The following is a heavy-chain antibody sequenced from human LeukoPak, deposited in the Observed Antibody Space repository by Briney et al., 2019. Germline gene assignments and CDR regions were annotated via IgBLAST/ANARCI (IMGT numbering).Heavy chain of an antibody. D-gene: IGHD2-15*01. CDR1: GGSISGYY. CDR3: ARGTVVISDY. Sequence: SETLSLTCTVSGGSISGYYWSWIRQPPGKGLEWIGEINHSGSTNYNPSLKSRVTISVDTSKNQFSLKLSSVTAADTAVYYCARGTVVISDYWGQGTLVTVSS. V-gene: IGHV4-34*01. J-gene: IGHJ4*02. CDR2: INHSGST.